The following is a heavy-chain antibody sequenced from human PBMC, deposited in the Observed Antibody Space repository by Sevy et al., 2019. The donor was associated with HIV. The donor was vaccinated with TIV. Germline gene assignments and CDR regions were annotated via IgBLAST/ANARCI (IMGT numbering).Heavy chain of an antibody. Sequence: SETLSLTCTVSGYSISSGYYWGWIRQPPGKGLEWIGSMYHRGSTYYNPSLKSRVTISVDTSKNQISLKLSSVTAADTAVYYCARDGSTGYHFPTSVGLDAFDIWGQGTMVTVSS. CDR2: MYHRGST. CDR3: ARDGSTGYHFPTSVGLDAFDI. D-gene: IGHD5-12*01. V-gene: IGHV4-38-2*02. CDR1: GYSISSGYY. J-gene: IGHJ3*02.